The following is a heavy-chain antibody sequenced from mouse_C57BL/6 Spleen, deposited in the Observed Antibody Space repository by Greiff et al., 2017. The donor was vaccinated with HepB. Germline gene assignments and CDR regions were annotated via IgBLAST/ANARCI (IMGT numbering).Heavy chain of an antibody. CDR3: AGGAYYYGSSYWYFDV. CDR2: IDPSDSYT. J-gene: IGHJ1*03. CDR1: GYTFTSYW. V-gene: IGHV1-69*01. Sequence: QVQLQQPGAELVMPGASVKLSCKASGYTFTSYWMHWVKQRPGQGLEWIGEIDPSDSYTNYNQKFKGKSTLTVDKSSSTAYMQLSSLTSEDSAVYDCAGGAYYYGSSYWYFDVWGTGTTVTVSS. D-gene: IGHD1-1*01.